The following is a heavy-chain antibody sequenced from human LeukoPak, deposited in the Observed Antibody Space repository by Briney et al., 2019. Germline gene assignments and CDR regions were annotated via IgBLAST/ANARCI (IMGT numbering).Heavy chain of an antibody. Sequence: SETLSLTCAVYGGSFSGYYWSWIRQPPGKGLEWIGEINHSGSTNYNPSLKSRVTISVDTSKNQFSLKLSSVTAADTAVHYCARVGDPFDYWGQGTLVTVSS. J-gene: IGHJ4*02. CDR3: ARVGDPFDY. D-gene: IGHD2-21*02. CDR1: GGSFSGYY. CDR2: INHSGST. V-gene: IGHV4-34*01.